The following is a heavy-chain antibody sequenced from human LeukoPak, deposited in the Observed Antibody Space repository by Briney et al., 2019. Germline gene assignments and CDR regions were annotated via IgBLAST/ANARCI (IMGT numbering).Heavy chain of an antibody. CDR2: ISSSSSYI. V-gene: IGHV3-21*01. CDR3: ARPYSSSSGADY. J-gene: IGHJ4*02. Sequence: GGSLRLSCAASGFTFSSYSMNWVRQAPGKGLEWVSSISSSSSYISYADSVKGRFTISRDNPKNSLYLQMNSLRAEDTAVYYCARPYSSSSGADYWGQGTLVTVSS. CDR1: GFTFSSYS. D-gene: IGHD6-13*01.